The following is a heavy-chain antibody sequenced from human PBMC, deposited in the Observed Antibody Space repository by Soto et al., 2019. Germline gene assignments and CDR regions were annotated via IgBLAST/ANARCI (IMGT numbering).Heavy chain of an antibody. V-gene: IGHV6-1*01. CDR3: ARDFVSPSPSIAARGGFDY. J-gene: IGHJ4*02. Sequence: SQTLSLTCAISGDSVSSNSAAWNWIRQSPSRGLEWLGRTYYRSKWYNDYAVSVKSRITINPDTSKNQFSLQLNSVTPEDTAVYYCARDFVSPSPSIAARGGFDYWGQGTLVTVSS. CDR2: TYYRSKWYN. D-gene: IGHD6-6*01. CDR1: GDSVSSNSAA.